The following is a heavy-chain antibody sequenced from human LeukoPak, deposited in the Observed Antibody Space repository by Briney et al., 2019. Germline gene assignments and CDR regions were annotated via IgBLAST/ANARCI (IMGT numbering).Heavy chain of an antibody. D-gene: IGHD6-13*01. Sequence: PGGSLRLSCAASGFTFDDYAMHWVRQAPGKGLEWVSGISWNSGSIGYADSVKGRFTISRDNAKNSLYLQMNSLRAEDTAVYYCARAAIAAARIYYYMDVWGKGTTVTISS. CDR2: ISWNSGSI. V-gene: IGHV3-9*01. CDR1: GFTFDDYA. CDR3: ARAAIAAARIYYYMDV. J-gene: IGHJ6*03.